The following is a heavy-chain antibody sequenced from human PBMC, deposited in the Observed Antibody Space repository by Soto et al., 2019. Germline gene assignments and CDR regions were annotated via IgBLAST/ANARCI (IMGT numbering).Heavy chain of an antibody. CDR2: IMSDGSGT. CDR3: ARSRGSGGVEYNMHV. CDR1: GFTFSSYW. D-gene: IGHD3-16*01. J-gene: IGHJ6*02. Sequence: EVQLVESGGGLVQPGGSLRLSCAASGFTFSSYWMHWVRQGPGEGLVWVSRIMSDGSGTTYADSVMGRFTISRYNAKNTLYLQMNSLRSEDTAVYHCARSRGSGGVEYNMHVCGQGTTVTFSS. V-gene: IGHV3-74*01.